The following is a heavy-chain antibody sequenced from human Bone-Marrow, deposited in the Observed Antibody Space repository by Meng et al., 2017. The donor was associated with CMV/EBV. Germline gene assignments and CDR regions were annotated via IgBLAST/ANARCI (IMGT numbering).Heavy chain of an antibody. V-gene: IGHV4-39*07. CDR2: IYYSGST. D-gene: IGHD3-22*01. J-gene: IGHJ4*02. CDR3: ARDLRMAYDSSGFIDY. Sequence: SETLSLTCTVSGGSISSSSYYWGWIRQPPGKGLEWIGSIYYSGSTYYNPSLKSRVTISVDTSKNQFSLKLSSVTAADTAVYYCARDLRMAYDSSGFIDYWGQGTLVTVSS. CDR1: GGSISSSSYY.